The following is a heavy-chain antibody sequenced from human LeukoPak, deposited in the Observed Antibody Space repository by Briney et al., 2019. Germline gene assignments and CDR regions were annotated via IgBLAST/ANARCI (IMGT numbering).Heavy chain of an antibody. CDR2: IYSSGSA. Sequence: SETLSLTCTVSGGSISNLYWSWIRQPPGKGLEWIGHIYSSGSANYNPSLMGRVTISEDRSKNLLSLRLSSVTAADTAVYYCARDPLSWGPQADDYWGQGTLVTVSS. D-gene: IGHD3-16*01. CDR3: ARDPLSWGPQADDY. CDR1: GGSISNLY. V-gene: IGHV4-59*11. J-gene: IGHJ4*02.